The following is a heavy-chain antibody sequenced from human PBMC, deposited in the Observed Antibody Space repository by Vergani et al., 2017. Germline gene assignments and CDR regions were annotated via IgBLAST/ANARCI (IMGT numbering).Heavy chain of an antibody. CDR1: GYTFTSYD. CDR2: MNPNIGNT. V-gene: IGHV1-8*01. D-gene: IGHD3-3*01. Sequence: QVQLVQSGAEVKKPGASVKVSCKASGYTFTSYDINWVRQATGQGLEWMGWMNPNIGNTGYAQKFQGRVTMTRNTSISTAYMELSSLRSEDTAVYYCARNTIFGVVIIEGYYGMGVWGQGTTVTVSS. CDR3: ARNTIFGVVIIEGYYGMGV. J-gene: IGHJ6*02.